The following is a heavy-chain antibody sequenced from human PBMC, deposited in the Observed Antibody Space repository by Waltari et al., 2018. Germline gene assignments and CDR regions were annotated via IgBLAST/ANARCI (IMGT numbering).Heavy chain of an antibody. CDR3: ARSGGYSGSYLKGYYYYGMDV. J-gene: IGHJ6*02. CDR2: IYYSGST. D-gene: IGHD1-26*01. Sequence: QVQLQESGPGLVKPSETLSLTCTVSGGSISSYYWSWIRQPPGTGLEWIGYIYYSGSTNYNPSLKSRVTISVDTSKNQFSLKLSSVTAADTAVYYCARSGGYSGSYLKGYYYYGMDVWGQGTTVTVSS. CDR1: GGSISSYY. V-gene: IGHV4-59*08.